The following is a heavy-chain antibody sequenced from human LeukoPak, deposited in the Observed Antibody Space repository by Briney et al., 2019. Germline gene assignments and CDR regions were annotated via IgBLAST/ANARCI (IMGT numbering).Heavy chain of an antibody. Sequence: PGGSLRLSCAASGVTLSTYAMSWVRQAPGKGLEWVANIKQDGSEKYYVDSVKGRFTISRDNAKNSLYLQMNCLRAEDTAVYYCARGRGYNWGTSYFDYWGQGTLVTVSS. D-gene: IGHD1-1*01. V-gene: IGHV3-7*01. J-gene: IGHJ4*02. CDR1: GVTLSTYA. CDR3: ARGRGYNWGTSYFDY. CDR2: IKQDGSEK.